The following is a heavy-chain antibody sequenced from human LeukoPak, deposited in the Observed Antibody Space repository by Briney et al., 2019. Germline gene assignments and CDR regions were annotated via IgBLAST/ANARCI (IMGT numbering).Heavy chain of an antibody. CDR1: GDSISSYY. CDR3: AGGQWLVWGVY. D-gene: IGHD6-19*01. Sequence: SETLSLTCTVSGDSISSYYWSWIRQPPGKGLEWIGYIYYSWSTNYNPSLKSRVTISVDTSKNQLSLKLSSVTVADTAVYYCAGGQWLVWGVYWGQGTLVTVSS. V-gene: IGHV4-59*12. CDR2: IYYSWST. J-gene: IGHJ4*02.